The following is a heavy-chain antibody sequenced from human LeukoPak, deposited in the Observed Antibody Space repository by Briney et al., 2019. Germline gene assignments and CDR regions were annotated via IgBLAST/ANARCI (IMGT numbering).Heavy chain of an antibody. D-gene: IGHD1-14*01. V-gene: IGHV3-23*01. CDR3: AKSLSTGGRIRTDAFDF. Sequence: GGSLRLSCAASGFTFSSYAMSWVRQAPGKGLEWVSVISGSGGSTYYADSVKGRFTISRDNSKNTLYLQMNSLRAEDTAVYYCAKSLSTGGRIRTDAFDFWGQGTMVTVSS. CDR1: GFTFSSYA. CDR2: ISGSGGST. J-gene: IGHJ3*01.